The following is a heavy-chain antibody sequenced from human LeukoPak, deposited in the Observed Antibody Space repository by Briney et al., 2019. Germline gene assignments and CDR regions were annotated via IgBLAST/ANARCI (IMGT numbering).Heavy chain of an antibody. Sequence: PGGSLRLSCPASGFTFIIYAMTWVRQAPGKGLEWVSVISVVVAITYYADSVKGRFTISRDNSKNTLYLQMNSLRAEDTAVYYCAKGGYCSGGSCYPGYYFDYWGQGTLVTVSS. D-gene: IGHD2-15*01. CDR2: ISVVVAIT. CDR3: AKGGYCSGGSCYPGYYFDY. J-gene: IGHJ4*02. V-gene: IGHV3-23*01. CDR1: GFTFIIYA.